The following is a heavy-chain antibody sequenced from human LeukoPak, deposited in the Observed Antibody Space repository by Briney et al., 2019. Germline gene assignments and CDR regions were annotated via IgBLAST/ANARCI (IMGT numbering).Heavy chain of an antibody. D-gene: IGHD3-22*01. J-gene: IGHJ4*02. V-gene: IGHV4-34*01. CDR1: GGSFSGYY. CDR2: INHSGST. Sequence: SETLSLTCAVYGGSFSGYYWSWIRQPPGKGLEWIGEINHSGSTNYNPSLKSRVTISVDTSKNQFSLKLSSVTAADTAVYYCARELIVGTWDYFDYWGQGTLVTVSS. CDR3: ARELIVGTWDYFDY.